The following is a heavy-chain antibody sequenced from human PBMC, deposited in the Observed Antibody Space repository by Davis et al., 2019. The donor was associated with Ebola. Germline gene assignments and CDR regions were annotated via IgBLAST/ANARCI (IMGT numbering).Heavy chain of an antibody. V-gene: IGHV1-69*05. CDR3: ARESNYGVAFDY. CDR1: GGTFSSYA. Sequence: SVKVSCKASGGTFSSYAISWVRQAPGQGLEWMGGIIPIFGTANYAQKFQGRVTMTTDTSTTTAYMELRSLRSDDTAIYFCARESNYGVAFDYWGQGTLVTVSS. J-gene: IGHJ4*02. CDR2: IIPIFGTA. D-gene: IGHD4-17*01.